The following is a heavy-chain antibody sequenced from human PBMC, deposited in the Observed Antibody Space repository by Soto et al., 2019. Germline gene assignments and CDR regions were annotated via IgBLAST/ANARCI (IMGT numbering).Heavy chain of an antibody. CDR2: IDPSDSYT. J-gene: IGHJ6*02. V-gene: IGHV5-10-1*01. D-gene: IGHD6-13*01. CDR3: ARQIRYSSSWTINPYYYYGMDV. Sequence: VAAQKISCKGSGWSFTSYWIRWVRQMPGKGLEGMGRIDPSDSYTNYSPSFQGHVTISADKSISTAYLQWSSLKASDTAMYYCARQIRYSSSWTINPYYYYGMDVWGQGTTVTVSS. CDR1: GWSFTSYW.